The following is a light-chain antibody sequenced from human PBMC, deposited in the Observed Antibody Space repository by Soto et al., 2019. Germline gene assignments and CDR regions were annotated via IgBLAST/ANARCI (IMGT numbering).Light chain of an antibody. V-gene: IGLV2-14*01. CDR2: DVS. CDR1: SSDVGGYNY. J-gene: IGLJ1*01. CDR3: SSYTSSSTPYV. Sequence: QSVVTQPASESGSPGQSSTIFCTGTSSDVGGYNYVSWYQQHPGKAPKLMIYDVSNRPSGVSNRFSGSKSGNTASLTISGLQAEDEADYYCSSYTSSSTPYVFGTGTKVTVL.